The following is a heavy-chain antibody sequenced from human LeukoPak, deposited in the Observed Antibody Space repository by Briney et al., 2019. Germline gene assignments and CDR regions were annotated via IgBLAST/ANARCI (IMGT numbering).Heavy chain of an antibody. CDR3: THSSGPSNPFDY. D-gene: IGHD6-19*01. CDR1: GFPFSGYN. J-gene: IGHJ4*02. CDR2: VTGGSRTI. Sequence: PGGSLRLSCAASGFPFSGYNMNWVRQAPGKGLEWISYVTGGSRTIFYADSVKGRFTISRDNAKNSVYLQMNSLRAEDTAVYYCTHSSGPSNPFDYWGQGTLVTVSS. V-gene: IGHV3-48*01.